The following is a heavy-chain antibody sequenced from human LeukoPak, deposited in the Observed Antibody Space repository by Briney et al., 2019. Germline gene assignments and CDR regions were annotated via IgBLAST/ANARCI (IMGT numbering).Heavy chain of an antibody. J-gene: IGHJ5*02. CDR1: GGSISSYY. V-gene: IGHV4-59*01. D-gene: IGHD2-15*01. CDR2: MYYSGST. Sequence: SETLSLTCTVSGGSISSYYWSWIRQPPGKGLEWIGCMYYSGSTNYNPSLKSRVTISVDTSKNQFSLKLSSVTAADTAVYYCARHPIVVRSKWWFDPWGQGTLVTVSS. CDR3: ARHPIVVRSKWWFDP.